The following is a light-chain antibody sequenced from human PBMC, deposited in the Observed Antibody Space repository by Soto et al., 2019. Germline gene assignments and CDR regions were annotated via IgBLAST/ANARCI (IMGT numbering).Light chain of an antibody. V-gene: IGKV3-11*01. CDR2: DAS. Sequence: EIVMTQSPATLSVTPGERATLSCRATQSVSSNLAWYQQKRGQAPRLLIYDASSRASGIPARFSGSGSGTDFTLTISYLEPEDFAVYYCQRGGNWPLTFGQRTRLEI. J-gene: IGKJ5*01. CDR1: QSVSSN. CDR3: QRGGNWPLT.